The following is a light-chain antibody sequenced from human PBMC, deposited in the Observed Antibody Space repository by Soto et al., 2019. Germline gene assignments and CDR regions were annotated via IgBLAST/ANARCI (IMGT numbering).Light chain of an antibody. J-gene: IGKJ2*01. V-gene: IGKV1-9*01. CDR2: AAS. CDR1: QGISSY. CDR3: QQLNSYPYT. Sequence: IQLTQSPSSLSASVGDRVTITCRASQGISSYLAWYQKKPGKGPKLLIYAASTLQSGVPSRFSGSGSGTDFTLTISSLQPEDFATYYCQQLNSYPYTFGQGTKLEIK.